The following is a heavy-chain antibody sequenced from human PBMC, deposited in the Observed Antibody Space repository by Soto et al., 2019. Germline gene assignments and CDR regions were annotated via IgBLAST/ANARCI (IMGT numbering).Heavy chain of an antibody. V-gene: IGHV4-30-4*01. D-gene: IGHD3-22*01. CDR3: ARGRYYYDSSAAFDI. CDR1: GGSISSADYY. CDR2: IYDSGST. J-gene: IGHJ3*02. Sequence: QVQLQESGPGLVKPSQTLSLTCTVSGGSISSADYYWRWIRQPPGKGLEWIGYIYDSGSTHYIPSLKSRLTILGDTSKNQLSLDLSSVTAADTAIYYCARGRYYYDSSAAFDIWGQGTMVTVSS.